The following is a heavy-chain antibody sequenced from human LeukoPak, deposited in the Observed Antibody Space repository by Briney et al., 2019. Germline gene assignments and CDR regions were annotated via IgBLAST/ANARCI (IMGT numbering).Heavy chain of an antibody. CDR3: AKNPKAVTISGVPSQGY. D-gene: IGHD3-3*01. CDR1: GGTFSSYA. J-gene: IGHJ4*02. CDR2: IIPIFGTA. Sequence: SVKVSCTASGGTFSSYAISWVRQAPGQGLEWMGGIIPIFGTANYAQKFQGRVTITTDESTSTAYMELSSLRSEDTAVYYCAKNPKAVTISGVPSQGYWGQGTLVTVSS. V-gene: IGHV1-69*05.